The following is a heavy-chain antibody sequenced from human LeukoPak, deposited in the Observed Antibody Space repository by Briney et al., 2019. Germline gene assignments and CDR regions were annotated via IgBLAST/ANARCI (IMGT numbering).Heavy chain of an antibody. Sequence: SETLCDSCAASGGSVSSGTDYWSWIRQPPGKGLEWIGYIYYSGSTNYNPSLKSRVTISVDTSKNQFSLKLNSVTAADTAVYYCARDNHYSAMDFHYWGQGTLVTVSS. CDR2: IYYSGST. CDR3: ARDNHYSAMDFHY. J-gene: IGHJ4*02. D-gene: IGHD5-18*01. V-gene: IGHV4-61*01. CDR1: GGSVSSGTDY.